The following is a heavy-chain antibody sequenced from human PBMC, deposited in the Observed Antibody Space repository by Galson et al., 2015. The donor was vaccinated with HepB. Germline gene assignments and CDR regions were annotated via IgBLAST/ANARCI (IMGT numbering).Heavy chain of an antibody. CDR3: AREQFYGELDY. CDR1: GFTFSSYA. D-gene: IGHD4-17*01. CDR2: ISYDGSNK. Sequence: SLRLSCAASGFTFSSYAMHWVRQAPGKGLEWVAVISYDGSNKYYADSVKGRFTISRDNSKNTLYLQMNSLRAEDTAVYYCAREQFYGELDYWGQGTLVTVSS. V-gene: IGHV3-30*04. J-gene: IGHJ4*02.